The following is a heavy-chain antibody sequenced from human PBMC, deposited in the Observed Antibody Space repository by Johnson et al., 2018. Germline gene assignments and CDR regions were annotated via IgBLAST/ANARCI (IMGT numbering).Heavy chain of an antibody. CDR3: AKARRLFRWDDAFDI. D-gene: IGHD3-22*01. Sequence: QVQLVESGGGVVQPGRSLRLSCAASGFTFSSYGMHWVRQAPGKGLEWVAVISYDGSNKYYADSVKGRFTISRDNSKNTLYLQMNSLRAEDTAVYYCAKARRLFRWDDAFDICGQGTMVIVSS. J-gene: IGHJ3*02. CDR2: ISYDGSNK. CDR1: GFTFSSYG. V-gene: IGHV3-30*18.